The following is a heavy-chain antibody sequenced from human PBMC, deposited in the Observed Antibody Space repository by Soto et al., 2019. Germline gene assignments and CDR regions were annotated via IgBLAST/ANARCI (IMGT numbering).Heavy chain of an antibody. CDR3: ARHLGAAAGPIYGMDV. Sequence: PGESLTISCKVSGYSFTSYWIVWVRQMPGKGLEWMGIIYHGDSDTRYSPSFQGQVTTSADKSISTAYLQWSSLKASDTAMYYCARHLGAAAGPIYGMDVWGQGTTVTVSS. D-gene: IGHD6-13*01. CDR1: GYSFTSYW. CDR2: IYHGDSDT. J-gene: IGHJ6*02. V-gene: IGHV5-51*01.